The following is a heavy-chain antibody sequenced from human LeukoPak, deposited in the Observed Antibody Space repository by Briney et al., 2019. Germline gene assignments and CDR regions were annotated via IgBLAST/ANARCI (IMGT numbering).Heavy chain of an antibody. CDR2: INHSGST. CDR1: GVSFSGYY. D-gene: IGHD2-15*01. Sequence: PSETLSLTCAVYGVSFSGYYWSWLRQPPGKGLEWVGEINHSGSTNYNPSLKSRVTISVDTYKNQFSLKLISVTAADAAVYYCANGVVVAASYYFDYWGRGTLVTVSS. V-gene: IGHV4-34*01. CDR3: ANGVVVAASYYFDY. J-gene: IGHJ4*02.